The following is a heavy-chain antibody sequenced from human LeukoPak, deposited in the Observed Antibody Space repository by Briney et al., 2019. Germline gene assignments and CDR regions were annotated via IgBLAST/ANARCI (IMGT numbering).Heavy chain of an antibody. D-gene: IGHD4/OR15-4a*01. CDR2: ISGSSSST. CDR1: GFTFSDHY. Sequence: GGSLRLPCVASGFTFSDHYMIWIRQAPGKGLEWLSYISGSSSSTVYADSVKGRFTISRDDSKNTLYLQMNSLRAEDTAVYYCARNGGNYILDYWGQGTLVTVSS. CDR3: ARNGGNYILDY. J-gene: IGHJ4*02. V-gene: IGHV3-11*06.